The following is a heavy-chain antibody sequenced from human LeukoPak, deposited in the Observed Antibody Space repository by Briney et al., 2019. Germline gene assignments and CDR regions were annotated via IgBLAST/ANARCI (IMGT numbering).Heavy chain of an antibody. D-gene: IGHD3-3*01. CDR2: IYSGGST. J-gene: IGHJ6*02. CDR3: AREGLNDFWSGYYRSSLYYYGMDV. CDR1: GFTVSSNY. V-gene: IGHV3-53*01. Sequence: GGSLRLSCAASGFTVSSNYMSWVRQAPGKGLEWVSVIYSGGSTYYADSVKGRFTISRDNSKNTLYLQMNSLRAEDTAVYYCAREGLNDFWSGYYRSSLYYYGMDVWGQGTTVTVPS.